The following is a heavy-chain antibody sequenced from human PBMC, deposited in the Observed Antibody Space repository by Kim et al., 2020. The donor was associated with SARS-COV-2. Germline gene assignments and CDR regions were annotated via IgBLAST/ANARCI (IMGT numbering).Heavy chain of an antibody. CDR1: GGSIRSGGKF. CDR2: ISYSGNS. Sequence: SETLSLTCSVSGGSIRSGGKFWTWIRQHPAKGLESIGYISYSGNSHYSPSLRSRVSISLQTSENQFSLELTSVTAADTAVYYCARGQPLDYWGQGILGTV. D-gene: IGHD2-2*01. J-gene: IGHJ4*02. V-gene: IGHV4-31*03. CDR3: ARGQPLDY.